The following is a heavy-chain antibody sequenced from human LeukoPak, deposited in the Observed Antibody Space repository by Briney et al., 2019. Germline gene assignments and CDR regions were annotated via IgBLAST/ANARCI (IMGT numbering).Heavy chain of an antibody. J-gene: IGHJ4*02. CDR3: ARLSYDYVWGSYRYFDY. D-gene: IGHD3-16*02. Sequence: PSETLSLTCTVSGGSISSYYWSWIRQPPGKGLEWIGYIYYSGSTKYNPSLKSRVTISVDTSEKQFSLKQSSVTAAHTAVYYCARLSYDYVWGSYRYFDYWGQGTLVTVSS. CDR1: GGSISSYY. V-gene: IGHV4-59*08. CDR2: IYYSGST.